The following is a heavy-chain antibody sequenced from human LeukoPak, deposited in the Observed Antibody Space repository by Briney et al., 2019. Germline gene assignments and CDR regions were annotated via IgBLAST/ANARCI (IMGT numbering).Heavy chain of an antibody. CDR2: ILPIFGTA. CDR3: AREKRDHYFTTYYYGMDV. J-gene: IGHJ6*04. CDR1: GGTFSSYA. V-gene: IGHV1-69*13. Sequence: SVKVSCKASGGTFSSYAISWVRQAPGQGLEWMGGILPIFGTANYAQKFQGRVTITADEFTSTAYMELSSLRSEDTAVYYCAREKRDHYFTTYYYGMDVWGKGTTVTVSS. D-gene: IGHD2/OR15-2a*01.